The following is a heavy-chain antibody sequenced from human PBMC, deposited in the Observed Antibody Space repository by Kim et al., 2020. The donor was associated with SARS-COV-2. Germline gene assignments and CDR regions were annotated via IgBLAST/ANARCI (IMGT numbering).Heavy chain of an antibody. Sequence: GESLKISCKGSGYSFTSYWIGWVRQMPGKGLEWMGIIYPGDSDTRYSPSFQGQVTISADKSISTAYLQWSSLKASDTAMYYCASRDDSSGYYLRDYYYYGMDVWGQGTTVTVSS. D-gene: IGHD3-22*01. J-gene: IGHJ6*02. V-gene: IGHV5-51*01. CDR3: ASRDDSSGYYLRDYYYYGMDV. CDR1: GYSFTSYW. CDR2: IYPGDSDT.